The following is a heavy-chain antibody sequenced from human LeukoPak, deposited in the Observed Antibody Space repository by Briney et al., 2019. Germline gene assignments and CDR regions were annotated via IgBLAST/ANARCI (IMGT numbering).Heavy chain of an antibody. Sequence: SETLSLTCTVSGGSISSYYWSWIRQPPGKGLEWIGYIYTSGSTNYNPSLKSRVTISVDTSKNQFSLKLSSVTAADTAVYYCARQGTTVVTRHFDYWGQGTLVTVSS. V-gene: IGHV4-4*09. CDR1: GGSISSYY. CDR3: ARQGTTVVTRHFDY. J-gene: IGHJ4*02. D-gene: IGHD4-23*01. CDR2: IYTSGST.